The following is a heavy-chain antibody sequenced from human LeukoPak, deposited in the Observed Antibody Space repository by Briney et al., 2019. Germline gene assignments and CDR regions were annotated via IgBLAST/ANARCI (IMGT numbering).Heavy chain of an antibody. V-gene: IGHV6-1*01. Sequence: SQTLSLTCAISGGSVSSNSAAWNWIRQSPSRGLEWLGRTYYRSKWYNDYAVSVKSRITINLDTSKNQFSLQLNSVTPEDTAVYYCARDRVSQPPDDTVNYFDYWGQGTLVTVSS. J-gene: IGHJ4*02. CDR1: GGSVSSNSAA. CDR2: TYYRSKWYN. CDR3: ARDRVSQPPDDTVNYFDY. D-gene: IGHD2-8*01.